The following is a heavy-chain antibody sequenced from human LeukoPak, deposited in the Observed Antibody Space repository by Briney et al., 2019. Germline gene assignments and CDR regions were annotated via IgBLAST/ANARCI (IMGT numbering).Heavy chain of an antibody. V-gene: IGHV3-23*01. CDR1: GFTFSSYA. CDR2: VSGSAGST. D-gene: IGHD5-12*01. Sequence: AGRSLSLSCPPSGFTFSSYAMSCVRHAPGEGLEWVSAVSGSAGSTYYADSVKGRFTISRDNPKKTLYLQMNSMRAEDTAVYYCAKLGGSVNSGYGFDYWGQGTLVTVSS. CDR3: AKLGGSVNSGYGFDY. J-gene: IGHJ4*02.